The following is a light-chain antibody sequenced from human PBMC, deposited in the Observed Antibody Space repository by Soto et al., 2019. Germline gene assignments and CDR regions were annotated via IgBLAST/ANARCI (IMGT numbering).Light chain of an antibody. CDR2: DAS. J-gene: IGKJ5*01. CDR1: QDIRNY. CDR3: QPYGGSPST. V-gene: IGKV1-9*01. Sequence: QWPESPSSVSASVGYGVTVTWPASQDIRNYLAWYQQKPGKAPKLLICDASTLYSGVQSRFSGSGSGTAFTLTISRLEPDEFALYFCQPYGGSPSTFGLGTRLEIK.